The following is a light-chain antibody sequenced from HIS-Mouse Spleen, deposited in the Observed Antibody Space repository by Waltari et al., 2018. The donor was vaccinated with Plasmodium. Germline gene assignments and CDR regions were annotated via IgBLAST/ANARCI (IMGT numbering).Light chain of an antibody. V-gene: IGLV3-27*01. Sequence: SYELTPPSSVSVSPGKTARIPCSGDVMAKKTARWFQQKPGQAPGLVIYKDSERPSGIPERFSGSSSGTTVTLTISGAQVEDEADYYCYSAADNNLVFGGGTKLTVL. CDR3: YSAADNNLV. CDR2: KDS. J-gene: IGLJ3*02. CDR1: VMAKKT.